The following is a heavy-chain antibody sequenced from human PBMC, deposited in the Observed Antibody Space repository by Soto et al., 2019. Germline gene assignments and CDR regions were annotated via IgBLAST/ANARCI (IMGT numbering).Heavy chain of an antibody. V-gene: IGHV3-23*01. CDR1: GFTFSSYA. CDR2: FSGSGGST. CDR3: AKGDNWNYDYYYYGMDV. J-gene: IGHJ6*02. D-gene: IGHD1-7*01. Sequence: EVQLLESGGGLVQPGGSLRLSCAASGFTFSSYAMSWVRQAPGKGLELVSAFSGSGGSTYYADSAKGRFTISRDNSKNTLYLQMKSLRAEYTAVYYCAKGDNWNYDYYYYGMDVWGQGTTVTVSS.